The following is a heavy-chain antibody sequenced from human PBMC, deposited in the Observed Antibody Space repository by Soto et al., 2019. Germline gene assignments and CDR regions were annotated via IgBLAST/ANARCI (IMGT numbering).Heavy chain of an antibody. Sequence: EVQLLESGGGLVQPGGSLRLSCAASGFTFSNYAMSWVRQAPGKGLEWVSAISGSGDSTYYADSVKGRFTISRDNSKNTLYLQMNSLRGEVTAVYYCAKGLLTYYSGSGGRSDGFDIWGQGTMVTVSS. CDR2: ISGSGDST. D-gene: IGHD3-10*01. CDR1: GFTFSNYA. V-gene: IGHV3-23*01. J-gene: IGHJ3*02. CDR3: AKGLLTYYSGSGGRSDGFDI.